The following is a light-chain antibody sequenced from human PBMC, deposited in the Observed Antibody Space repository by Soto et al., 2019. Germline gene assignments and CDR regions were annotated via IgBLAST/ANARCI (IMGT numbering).Light chain of an antibody. Sequence: QSALTQPASVSGSPGQSITISCTGTSSYVGGYNYVSWYQQHPGKAPKLMIYDFNSRPSGVSNRFSGSKSGNTASLTISGLQAEDEADYYCSSYTSSGTRVFGAGTKLTVL. V-gene: IGLV2-14*03. CDR2: DFN. CDR3: SSYTSSGTRV. CDR1: SSYVGGYNY. J-gene: IGLJ1*01.